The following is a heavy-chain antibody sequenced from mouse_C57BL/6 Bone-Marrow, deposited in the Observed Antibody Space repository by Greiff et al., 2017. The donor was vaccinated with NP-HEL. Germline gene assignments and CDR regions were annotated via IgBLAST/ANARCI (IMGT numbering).Heavy chain of an antibody. D-gene: IGHD2-10*01. CDR1: GFTFSSYA. V-gene: IGHV5-4*01. J-gene: IGHJ3*01. CDR2: ISDGGSYT. CDR3: ARDPYRFAY. Sequence: EVHLVESGGGLVKPGGSLKLSCAASGFTFSSYAMSWVRQTPEKRLEWVATISDGGSYTYYPDNVKGRFTISRDNAKNHLYLQMSHLKSEDTAMYYCARDPYRFAYWGQGTLVTVSA.